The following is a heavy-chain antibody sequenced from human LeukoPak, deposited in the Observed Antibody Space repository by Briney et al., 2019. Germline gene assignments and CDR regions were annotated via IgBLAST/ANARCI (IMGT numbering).Heavy chain of an antibody. D-gene: IGHD3-10*01. CDR1: GLSFSSYG. CDR2: IDGSGDGT. Sequence: PGGSLRLSCAASGLSFSSYGMSWVRQAPGKGLEWVSAIDGSGDGTYYANSVKGRFTISRDNSKNTLYLQMGSLGAEDMAVYYCARRFGELLNYMDVWGKGTTVTVSS. J-gene: IGHJ6*03. V-gene: IGHV3-23*01. CDR3: ARRFGELLNYMDV.